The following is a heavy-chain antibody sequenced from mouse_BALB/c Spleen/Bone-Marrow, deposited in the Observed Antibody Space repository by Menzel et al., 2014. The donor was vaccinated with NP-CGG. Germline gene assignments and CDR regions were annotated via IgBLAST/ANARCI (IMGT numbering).Heavy chain of an antibody. V-gene: IGHV1-54*01. CDR1: GYDFTSYL. CDR3: ARNANWLFTY. CDR2: INPGSGGS. D-gene: IGHD4-1*01. J-gene: IGHJ3*01. Sequence: QVQLQQPGAEVVRPGTSVKVSCKASGYDFTSYLIEWIKQRPGQGLEWIGVINPGSGGSNYNEKFTGKATLTVDKSSSTAYTQLSSLTSDDSAVYFCARNANWLFTYWGQGTLVTVSA.